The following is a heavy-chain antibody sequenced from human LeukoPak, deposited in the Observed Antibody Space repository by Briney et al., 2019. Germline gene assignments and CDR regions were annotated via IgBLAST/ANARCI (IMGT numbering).Heavy chain of an antibody. CDR3: ASGAYSYGDGFDY. Sequence: GGSLRLSCAASGFTFSTFAMSGVRQAPGKGLEWVSSISGNGGSTSYADSARGRFTISRDNSKNTLYLQMDSLRAEDTAVYYCASGAYSYGDGFDYWGQGTLVTVSS. CDR2: ISGNGGST. V-gene: IGHV3-23*01. J-gene: IGHJ4*02. CDR1: GFTFSTFA. D-gene: IGHD5-18*01.